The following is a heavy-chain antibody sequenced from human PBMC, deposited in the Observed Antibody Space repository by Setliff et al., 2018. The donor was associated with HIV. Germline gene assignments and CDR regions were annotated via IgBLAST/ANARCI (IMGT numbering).Heavy chain of an antibody. V-gene: IGHV4-59*01. Sequence: SETLSLTCTVSGDSISDYYWTWIRQPPGKGLEWIGYIFYSGTTKFNPSLKSRAAISVDSSNNQFSLKMTSVTAADTAVYFCARFNALLGSSTYYDYWGPGLLVTVSS. CDR2: IFYSGTT. D-gene: IGHD3-22*01. J-gene: IGHJ4*02. CDR3: ARFNALLGSSTYYDY. CDR1: GDSISDYY.